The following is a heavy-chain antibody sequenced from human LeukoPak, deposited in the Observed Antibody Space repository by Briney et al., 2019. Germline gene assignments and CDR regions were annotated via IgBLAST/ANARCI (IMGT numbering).Heavy chain of an antibody. V-gene: IGHV3-66*01. Sequence: GGSLRLSCAASGFTVSNNYLTWVRQAPGKGLEWVSLIYSAGSTYYADSVKGRFTISRDDSKNTVYLQMNSLRAEDTAVYYCARVASSSWYDYWGQGTLVTVSS. D-gene: IGHD6-13*01. CDR2: IYSAGST. CDR1: GFTVSNNY. J-gene: IGHJ4*02. CDR3: ARVASSSWYDY.